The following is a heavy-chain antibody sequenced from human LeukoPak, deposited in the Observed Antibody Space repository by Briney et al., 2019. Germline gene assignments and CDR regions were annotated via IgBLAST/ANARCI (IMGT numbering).Heavy chain of an antibody. D-gene: IGHD3-22*01. Sequence: SETLSLTCAVYGGSFSGYYWTWIRQPPGKGLEWIGEMNHSGSANYNPSLKSRVTISVDTSKNQFSLKLSSVTAADTAVYYCARGLVVTYYYDSSGYYYDAFDIWGQGTMVTVSS. J-gene: IGHJ3*02. CDR2: MNHSGSA. CDR1: GGSFSGYY. V-gene: IGHV4-34*01. CDR3: ARGLVVTYYYDSSGYYYDAFDI.